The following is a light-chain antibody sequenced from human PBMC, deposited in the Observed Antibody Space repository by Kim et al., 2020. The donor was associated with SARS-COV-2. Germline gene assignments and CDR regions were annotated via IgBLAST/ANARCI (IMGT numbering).Light chain of an antibody. CDR3: QQYGRSSYT. V-gene: IGKV3-20*01. Sequence: EIVLTQSPRTLSLSPGERATLSCRASQSVSSSYLAWYQQKPGQSPRLLIYGASSSATGIPDRCSGSGSGTDFTLTISRQEPEVFAEYCCQQYGRSSYTFGQGTKLEI. J-gene: IGKJ2*01. CDR2: GAS. CDR1: QSVSSSY.